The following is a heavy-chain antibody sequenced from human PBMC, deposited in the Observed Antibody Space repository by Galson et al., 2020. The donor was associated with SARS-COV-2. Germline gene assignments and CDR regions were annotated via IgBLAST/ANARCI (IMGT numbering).Heavy chain of an antibody. CDR3: AREDIVTTTIDD. Sequence: ASVKVTCKTSGYTFTDYYIHWVRQAPGQGLEWMGWINPNSGATKYAQRFEGRVTMTRDTSVATAFMQLSRLRYDDTAIYYCAREDIVTTTIDDWGQGTLVTVSS. D-gene: IGHD5-12*01. CDR1: GYTFTDYY. V-gene: IGHV1-2*02. J-gene: IGHJ4*02. CDR2: INPNSGAT.